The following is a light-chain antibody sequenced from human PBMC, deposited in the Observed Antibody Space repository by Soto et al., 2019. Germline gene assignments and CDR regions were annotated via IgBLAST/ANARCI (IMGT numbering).Light chain of an antibody. CDR3: SSYTSSSTRGV. Sequence: QSVLTQPASVSGSPGQSITISCTGTSSDVGGYNYVSWYQQHPGKAPKLMIYDVSNRPSGVSNRFSGSKSGITASLTISGLQAEDEADYYCSSYTSSSTRGVFGGGTKVTVL. V-gene: IGLV2-14*01. CDR1: SSDVGGYNY. J-gene: IGLJ2*01. CDR2: DVS.